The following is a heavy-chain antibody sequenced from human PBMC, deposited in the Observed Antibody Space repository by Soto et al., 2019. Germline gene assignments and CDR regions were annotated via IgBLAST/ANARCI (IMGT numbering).Heavy chain of an antibody. CDR1: GLSVSSGNYY. CDR2: IYSSGST. V-gene: IGHV4-61*01. CDR3: ARSYESSGYYYYAMDV. D-gene: IGHD3-22*01. J-gene: IGHJ6*02. Sequence: PSETMSLTSIFSGLSVSSGNYYLHWKKQPPGKGLEWIGYIYSSGSTKYSPSLRSRVTISVDTFKNQFSLNLRSVTAADTAVYYCARSYESSGYYYYAMDVWGQGTTVTVSS.